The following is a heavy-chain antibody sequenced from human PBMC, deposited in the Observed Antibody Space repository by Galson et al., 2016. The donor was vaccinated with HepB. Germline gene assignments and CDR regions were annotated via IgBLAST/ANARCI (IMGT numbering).Heavy chain of an antibody. V-gene: IGHV3-23*01. Sequence: SLRLSCAASRFTFSSYAMSWVRQAPGKGLEWVSVISGSGGSTYYADSVKGRFTISRDNSKNTLYLQMNSLRAKDTAVYYCAKEGTIFGVVPYGMDVWGQGTKVIVSS. J-gene: IGHJ6*02. CDR1: RFTFSSYA. CDR2: ISGSGGST. D-gene: IGHD3-3*01. CDR3: AKEGTIFGVVPYGMDV.